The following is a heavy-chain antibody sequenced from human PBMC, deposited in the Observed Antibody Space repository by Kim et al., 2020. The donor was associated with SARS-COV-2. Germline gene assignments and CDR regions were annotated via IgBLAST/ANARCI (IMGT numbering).Heavy chain of an antibody. V-gene: IGHV3-53*01. CDR3: ARDHLDGYNI. CDR2: IYYDGNT. J-gene: IGHJ4*02. Sequence: WGSLRLSCAASGFSVNRFYMTWVRQAPGKGLEWVSVIYYDGNTDYADSVRGRFTIFRDSSRNTLYLQMNSLRAEDTAVYFCARDHLDGYNIWGQGTLVTV. D-gene: IGHD5-12*01. CDR1: GFSVNRFY.